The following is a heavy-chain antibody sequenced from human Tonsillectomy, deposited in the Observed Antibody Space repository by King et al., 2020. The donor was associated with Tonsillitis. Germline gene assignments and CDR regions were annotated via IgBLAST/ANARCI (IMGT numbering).Heavy chain of an antibody. CDR1: GFSLNTSGVS. Sequence: TLQESGPTLVKPTQTLTLTCTFSGFSLNTSGVSVGWIRQTPGKALVWLALIYWNDDKTYSPSLKSRLAITKDTAKNQVVLTLTNMDPVDTATYYCVHRGYDDYYFDYWGQGTLVTVSS. CDR3: VHRGYDDYYFDY. D-gene: IGHD5-12*01. CDR2: IYWNDDK. J-gene: IGHJ4*02. V-gene: IGHV2-5*01.